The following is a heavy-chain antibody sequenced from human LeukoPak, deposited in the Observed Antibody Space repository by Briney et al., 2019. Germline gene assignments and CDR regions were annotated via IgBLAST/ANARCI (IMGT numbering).Heavy chain of an antibody. J-gene: IGHJ4*02. D-gene: IGHD6-19*01. Sequence: SQTLSLTCAVSGGSISSGGYYWSWIRQPPGKGLEWIGEINHSGSTNYNPSLKSRVTISVDTSKNQFSLKLSSVTAADTAVYYCARGTGWYYYWGQGTLVTVSS. CDR3: ARGTGWYYY. CDR1: GGSISSGGYY. V-gene: IGHV4-30-2*01. CDR2: INHSGST.